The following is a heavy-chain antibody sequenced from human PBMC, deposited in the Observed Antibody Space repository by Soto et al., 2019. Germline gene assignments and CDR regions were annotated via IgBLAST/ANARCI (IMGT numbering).Heavy chain of an antibody. CDR2: IYPGDSDT. CDR1: GYTFISYW. J-gene: IGHJ4*02. D-gene: IGHD3-10*01. CDR3: ARIIAGSGTGFDY. V-gene: IGHV5-51*01. Sequence: GESLKISCKGSGYTFISYWIGWVRQKPGKGLEWMGMIYPGDSDTRYSPSFQGQVTISADKSINTAYLQWSSLEASDTAVYYCARIIAGSGTGFDYWGQGTLVTVSS.